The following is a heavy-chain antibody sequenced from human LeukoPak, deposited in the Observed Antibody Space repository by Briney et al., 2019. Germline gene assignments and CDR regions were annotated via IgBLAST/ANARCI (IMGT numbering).Heavy chain of an antibody. CDR2: ISGSGGST. J-gene: IGHJ4*02. Sequence: GGSLRLSCAASGSTFSSYAMSWVRQAPGKGLEWVSAISGSGGSTYYADSVKGRFTISRDNSKNTLYLQMNSLRAEDTAVYYCARAGSNYDFWSGYYYFDYWGQGTLVTVSS. CDR3: ARAGSNYDFWSGYYYFDY. V-gene: IGHV3-23*01. CDR1: GSTFSSYA. D-gene: IGHD3-3*01.